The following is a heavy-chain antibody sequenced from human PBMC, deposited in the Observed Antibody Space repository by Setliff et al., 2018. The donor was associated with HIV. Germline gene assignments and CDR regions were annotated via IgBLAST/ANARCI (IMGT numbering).Heavy chain of an antibody. J-gene: IGHJ6*03. CDR2: IYYSGVT. Sequence: TLSLTCTVSGGSISSYYWNWIRQPPGKGLEWIGYIYYSGVTNYNPSLKSRVTISLDTSKNQFSLKLTSVTAADTAMYFCARDATSEGYMDVWGKGTTVTVSS. V-gene: IGHV4-59*12. CDR3: ARDATSEGYMDV. CDR1: GGSISSYY.